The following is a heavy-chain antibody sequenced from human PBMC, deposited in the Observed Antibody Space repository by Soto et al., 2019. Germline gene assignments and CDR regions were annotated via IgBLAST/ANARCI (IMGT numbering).Heavy chain of an antibody. CDR2: ISSSGSTK. CDR1: GLTFSSYE. D-gene: IGHD2-2*01. Sequence: SGGSLRLSCAASGLTFSSYEMNWVRQAPGKGLEWVSYISSSGSTKYYADSVKGRFTISRDNAKNSLYLQMNSLRAEDTAVYHCASRYCSSASCYLPFDPWGQGTLVTVSS. J-gene: IGHJ5*02. CDR3: ASRYCSSASCYLPFDP. V-gene: IGHV3-48*03.